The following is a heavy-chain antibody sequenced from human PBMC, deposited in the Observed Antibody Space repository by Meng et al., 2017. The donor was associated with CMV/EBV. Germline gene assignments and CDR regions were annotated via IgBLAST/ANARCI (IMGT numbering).Heavy chain of an antibody. D-gene: IGHD1-14*01. J-gene: IGHJ4*02. Sequence: SCAASVVTFSSDSMNWFRQAPGKGLEWVSTISSSSSYIYYKDSVNGRFTISRANAKNSLYLQMNSLRAEDTAVYYCARDKGTGFDYWGQGTLVTVSS. V-gene: IGHV3-21*01. CDR1: VVTFSSDS. CDR3: ARDKGTGFDY. CDR2: ISSSSSYI.